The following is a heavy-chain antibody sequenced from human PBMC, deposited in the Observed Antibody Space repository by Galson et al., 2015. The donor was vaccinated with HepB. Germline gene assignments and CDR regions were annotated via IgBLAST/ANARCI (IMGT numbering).Heavy chain of an antibody. J-gene: IGHJ4*02. CDR2: ISYDGSNK. CDR3: ARDSTYYDYVWGSPPHFDY. D-gene: IGHD3-16*01. CDR1: GFTFSSYA. Sequence: SLRLSCAASGFTFSSYAMHWVRQAPGKGLEWVAVISYDGSNKYYADSVKGRFTISRDNSKNTLYLQMNSPRAEDTAVYYCARDSTYYDYVWGSPPHFDYWGQGTLVTVSS. V-gene: IGHV3-30-3*01.